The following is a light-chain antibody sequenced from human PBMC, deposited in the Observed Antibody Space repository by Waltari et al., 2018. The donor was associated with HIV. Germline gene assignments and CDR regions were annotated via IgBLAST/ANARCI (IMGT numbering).Light chain of an antibody. CDR3: QHYRAVPPGT. CDR1: PTLRDDF. J-gene: IGKJ1*01. V-gene: IGKV3-20*01. Sequence: EIDLMQPHATLSLSPGDRATIPCRASPTLRDDFITSYRQYPGKSPRLLLYAISNRATGILDRISGSGSESDFTLCITRLEPDDFAVYCCQHYRAVPPGTFGQGTRVDIK. CDR2: AIS.